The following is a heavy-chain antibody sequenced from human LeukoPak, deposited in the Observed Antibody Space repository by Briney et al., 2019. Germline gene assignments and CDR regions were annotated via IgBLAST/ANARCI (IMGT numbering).Heavy chain of an antibody. V-gene: IGHV1-46*01. CDR3: ARGVCSGGSCYSPKDWFDP. D-gene: IGHD2-15*01. Sequence: ASVKVSCKASGYTFTSCYMHWVRQAPGQGLEWMGIINPSGGSTNYAQKFQGRVTMTRDTSTSTVYMELSSLRSEDTAVYYCARGVCSGGSCYSPKDWFDPWGQGTLVTVSS. CDR2: INPSGGST. J-gene: IGHJ5*02. CDR1: GYTFTSCY.